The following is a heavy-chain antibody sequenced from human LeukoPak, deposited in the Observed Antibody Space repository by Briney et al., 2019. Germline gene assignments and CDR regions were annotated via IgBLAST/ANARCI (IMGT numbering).Heavy chain of an antibody. D-gene: IGHD3-3*01. CDR2: INPSAGTT. CDR3: AATGASGFVGNFWSGPLDY. V-gene: IGHV1-46*01. J-gene: IGHJ4*02. Sequence: ASVKVSCRASGYTFTIYYMHLVRQAPGQGLEWLGIINPSAGTTTYPQGFQGRVTMTRDTSTSTVYMELSSLRSEDTAVYYCAATGASGFVGNFWSGPLDYWGQGTLVTVSS. CDR1: GYTFTIYY.